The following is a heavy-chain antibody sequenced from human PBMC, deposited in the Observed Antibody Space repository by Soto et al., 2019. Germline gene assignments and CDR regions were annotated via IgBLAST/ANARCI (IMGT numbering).Heavy chain of an antibody. V-gene: IGHV1-69*05. D-gene: IGHD2-15*01. CDR3: AREVPGGCSGGSCYQLPGH. CDR1: GGTFSSYA. J-gene: IGHJ1*01. Sequence: QVQLVQSGAEVKKPGSSVKVSCKASGGTFSSYAISWVRQSPGQGLEWMGGIIPISGTANYAQKFQGRVTIAPEESTSTAYMELSSLRSEDTAVYYCAREVPGGCSGGSCYQLPGHWGQGTLVTVSS. CDR2: IIPISGTA.